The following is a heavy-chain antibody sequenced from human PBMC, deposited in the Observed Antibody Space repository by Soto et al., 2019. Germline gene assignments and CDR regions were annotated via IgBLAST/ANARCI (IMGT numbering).Heavy chain of an antibody. CDR3: AKDVSATFDY. V-gene: IGHV3-30*18. J-gene: IGHJ4*02. CDR1: GFTFSTYD. Sequence: GGSLRLSCAASGFTFSTYDMHWVRQAPGEGLEWVAVISYDGSHKYYVDSVKGRFTISRDNSKNTLYLQMNSLRAEDTAVYYCAKDVSATFDYWGRGTLVTVSS. CDR2: ISYDGSHK. D-gene: IGHD2-8*01.